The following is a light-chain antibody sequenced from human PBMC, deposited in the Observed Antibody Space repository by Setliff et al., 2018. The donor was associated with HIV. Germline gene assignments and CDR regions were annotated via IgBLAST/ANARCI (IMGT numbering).Light chain of an antibody. Sequence: QSALTQPRSVSGSPGQSVTISCTGTSSDVGDYNYVSWYQQHPGKAPKLMIYDVTKRPSGVPDRFSGSKSGNTASLTISGLQAEDEADYYCCSYAGSAYVFGTGTKVTV. CDR1: SSDVGDYNY. CDR3: CSYAGSAYV. J-gene: IGLJ1*01. V-gene: IGLV2-11*01. CDR2: DVT.